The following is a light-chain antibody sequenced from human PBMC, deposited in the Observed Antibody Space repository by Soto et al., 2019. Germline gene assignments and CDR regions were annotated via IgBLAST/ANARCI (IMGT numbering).Light chain of an antibody. CDR1: SSDVGGYNY. CDR2: DVS. Sequence: QSVLTQPASVSGSPGQSLTTSCTGTSSDVGGYNYVSWYQHHPGRAPKLMIYDVSNRPSGVSNRFSGSKSGNTAPLTISGLQAEDEADYYCSSYTSNNTPSFGTGTKVTVL. J-gene: IGLJ1*01. V-gene: IGLV2-14*03. CDR3: SSYTSNNTPS.